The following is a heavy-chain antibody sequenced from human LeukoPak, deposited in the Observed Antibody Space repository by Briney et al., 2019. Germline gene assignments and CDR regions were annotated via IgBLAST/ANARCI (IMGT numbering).Heavy chain of an antibody. Sequence: PGGSLRLSCAASGFTFSSYSMNWVRQAPGKGLEWVSSISSSSSYIYCADSVKGRFTISRDNAKNSLYLQMNSLRAEDTAVYYCARDPSSRFYYGMDVWGKGTTVTVSS. CDR2: ISSSSSYI. J-gene: IGHJ6*04. CDR3: ARDPSSRFYYGMDV. CDR1: GFTFSSYS. V-gene: IGHV3-21*01.